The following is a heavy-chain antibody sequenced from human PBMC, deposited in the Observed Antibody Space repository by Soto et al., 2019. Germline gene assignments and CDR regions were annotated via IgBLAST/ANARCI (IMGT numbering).Heavy chain of an antibody. CDR3: ARDGIRGYSYGYHYYYGMDV. V-gene: IGHV4-31*03. J-gene: IGHJ6*02. CDR1: GGSISSGGYY. CDR2: IYYSGST. D-gene: IGHD5-18*01. Sequence: SETLSLTCTVSGGSISSGGYYWSWIRQHPGKGLEWIGYIYYSGSTYYNPSLKSRVTISVDTSKNQFSLKLSSVTAADTAVYYCARDGIRGYSYGYHYYYGMDVWGQGTTVTVSS.